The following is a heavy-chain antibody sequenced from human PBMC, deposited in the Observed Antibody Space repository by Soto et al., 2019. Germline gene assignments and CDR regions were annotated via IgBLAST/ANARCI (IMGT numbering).Heavy chain of an antibody. CDR1: GGTFSSYA. D-gene: IGHD4-4*01. CDR2: IIPIFGTA. CDR3: ARDGGVYDYSPFDY. V-gene: IGHV1-69*12. J-gene: IGHJ4*02. Sequence: QVQLVQSGAEVKKPGSSVKVSCKASGGTFSSYAISWVRQAPGQGLGWMGGIIPIFGTADYAQKFQGRVTSTADASTSPAYMELSSLRSEDTAVYYCARDGGVYDYSPFDYWGQGTLVTVSS.